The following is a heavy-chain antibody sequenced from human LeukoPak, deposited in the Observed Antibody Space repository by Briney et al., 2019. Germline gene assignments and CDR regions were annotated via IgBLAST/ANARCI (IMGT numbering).Heavy chain of an antibody. Sequence: AASVKVSFKASGYTFTGYYMYWVRQAPGQGLEWMGFINPNTGGTIYAQKFQARVTMTRDTSISTAYMELRGLISDDTAVYYCARRYDFWSGYPTAFDYWGQGTLVTVSS. V-gene: IGHV1-2*02. D-gene: IGHD3-3*01. CDR3: ARRYDFWSGYPTAFDY. CDR1: GYTFTGYY. CDR2: INPNTGGT. J-gene: IGHJ4*02.